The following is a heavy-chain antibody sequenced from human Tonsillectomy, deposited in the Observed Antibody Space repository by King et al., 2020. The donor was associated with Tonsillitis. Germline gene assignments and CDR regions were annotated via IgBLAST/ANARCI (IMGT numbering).Heavy chain of an antibody. CDR3: ARDMTPYDSNIYYDAFDI. V-gene: IGHV3-7*03. CDR2: IKRDGSLE. Sequence: QLVQSGGGLVQPGGSLRLSCAASGFTFSSFWMTWVRQAPGKGLEWVANIKRDGSLEYYVDSVKGRFTISRDNAKNSLYLQMNSLRAEDTAVYYCARDMTPYDSNIYYDAFDIWGQGTMVTVSS. D-gene: IGHD3-22*01. J-gene: IGHJ3*02. CDR1: GFTFSSFW.